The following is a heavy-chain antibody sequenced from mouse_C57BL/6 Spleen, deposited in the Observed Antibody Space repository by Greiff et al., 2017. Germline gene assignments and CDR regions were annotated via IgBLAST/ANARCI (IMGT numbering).Heavy chain of an antibody. J-gene: IGHJ2*01. CDR1: GYTFTSYW. D-gene: IGHD1-1*01. CDR3: AKGSSYFYYFDY. Sequence: QVQLQQPGAELVKPGASVKLSCKASGYTFTSYWMHWVKQRPGQGLEWIGMIHPNSGSTNYNEKFKSKATLTVDKSSSTAYMQLSSLTSEDAAVYVCAKGSSYFYYFDYWGQGTTLTVSS. V-gene: IGHV1-64*01. CDR2: IHPNSGST.